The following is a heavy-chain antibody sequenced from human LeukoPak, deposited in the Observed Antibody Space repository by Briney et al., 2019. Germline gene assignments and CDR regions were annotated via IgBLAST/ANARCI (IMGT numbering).Heavy chain of an antibody. CDR3: ARDCPRRYFDWLLPYYYYMDV. CDR2: ISAYNGNT. J-gene: IGHJ6*03. Sequence: ASVKVSCKASGYTFTSYGISWVRQAPGQGLEWMGWISAYNGNTNYAQKLQGRVTMTTDTSTSTAYMELRSLRSDDTAVYYCARDCPRRYFDWLLPYYYYMDVWGKGTTVTISS. D-gene: IGHD3-9*01. V-gene: IGHV1-18*01. CDR1: GYTFTSYG.